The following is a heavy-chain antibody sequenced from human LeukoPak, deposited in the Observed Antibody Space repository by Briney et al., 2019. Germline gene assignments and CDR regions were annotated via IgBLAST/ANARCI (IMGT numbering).Heavy chain of an antibody. CDR3: VRDRGGDYSGDNLFDP. CDR2: IGSSGSTT. V-gene: IGHV3-48*03. CDR1: GFTFSGYE. J-gene: IGHJ5*02. D-gene: IGHD3-22*01. Sequence: PGGSLRLSCAASGFTFSGYEMSCVRQAPGKGLEWRSYIGSSGSTTQYADSLRGRFTISRDNAKNSLYLQMDSLRADDTAVYDCVRDRGGDYSGDNLFDPWGQGTLVTVSS.